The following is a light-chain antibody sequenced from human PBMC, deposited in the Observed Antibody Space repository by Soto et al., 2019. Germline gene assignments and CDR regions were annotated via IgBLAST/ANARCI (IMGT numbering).Light chain of an antibody. Sequence: QSVLTQPPSVSGAPGQRVTMSCTGSSSNTGAGYDVHWYQQLPGTVPRLLIYANNNRPSGVPDRFSGSKSGTSASLAITGLQAEDEADYYCQACDIFLSIGVFGGGTKRTVL. CDR1: SSNTGAGYD. CDR2: ANN. CDR3: QACDIFLSIGV. J-gene: IGLJ3*02. V-gene: IGLV1-40*01.